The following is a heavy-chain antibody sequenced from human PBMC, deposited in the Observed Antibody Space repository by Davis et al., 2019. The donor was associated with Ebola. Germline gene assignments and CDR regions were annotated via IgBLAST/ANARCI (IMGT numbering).Heavy chain of an antibody. V-gene: IGHV3-33*06. CDR2: IWYDGSNK. D-gene: IGHD3-16*01. Sequence: GESLKISCAASGFTFSSYGMHWVRQAPGKGLEWVAVIWYDGSNKYYADSVKGRFAISRDNSKNTLYLQMNSLKTEDTAVYYCTKGGGAGGREDDYWGQGTLVTVSS. CDR1: GFTFSSYG. J-gene: IGHJ4*02. CDR3: TKGGGAGGREDDY.